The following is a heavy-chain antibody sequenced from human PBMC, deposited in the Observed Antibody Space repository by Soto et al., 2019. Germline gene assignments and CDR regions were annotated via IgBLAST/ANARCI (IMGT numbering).Heavy chain of an antibody. CDR1: GFTFSGYW. CDR3: VRAAAREDN. D-gene: IGHD1-26*01. CDR2: VNTDGSDT. J-gene: IGHJ4*02. V-gene: IGHV3-74*01. Sequence: EVRLEESGGTVVPSGGSLRLSCVASGFTFSGYWMHWVRQAPGQGLTWVSRVNTDGSDTLYADSVKGRFTISRDNSKDTLYLQINSLRVEDTGVYFCVRAAAREDNWGQGTLVTVSS.